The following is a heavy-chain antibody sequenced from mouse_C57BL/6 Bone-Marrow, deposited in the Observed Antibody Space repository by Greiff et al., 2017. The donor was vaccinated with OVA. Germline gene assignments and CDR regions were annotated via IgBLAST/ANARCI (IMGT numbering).Heavy chain of an antibody. V-gene: IGHV1-18*01. CDR2: INPNNGGT. Sequence: VQLQQSGPELVKPGASVKIPCKASGYTFTDYNMDWVKQSHGKSLEWIGDINPNNGGTIYNQKFKGKATLTVDKSSSTAYMELRSLTSEDTAVYYCARLEGSSGYGDYWGQGTTLTVSS. CDR1: GYTFTDYN. J-gene: IGHJ2*01. CDR3: ARLEGSSGYGDY. D-gene: IGHD3-2*02.